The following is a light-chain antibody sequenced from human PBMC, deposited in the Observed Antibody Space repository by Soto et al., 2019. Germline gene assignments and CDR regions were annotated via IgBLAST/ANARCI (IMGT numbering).Light chain of an antibody. CDR2: AAS. CDR1: QSISNF. CDR3: QQSHSTPPT. J-gene: IGKJ1*01. V-gene: IGKV1-39*01. Sequence: DIQMTQYPSSLSASVGDRVTITCRASQSISNFLNWYQQRQGQVPKLLIYAASTLHTGVPSRFSGSGSGTDFTLTITSLQPEDFTTYYCQQSHSTPPTFGQGTMVDI.